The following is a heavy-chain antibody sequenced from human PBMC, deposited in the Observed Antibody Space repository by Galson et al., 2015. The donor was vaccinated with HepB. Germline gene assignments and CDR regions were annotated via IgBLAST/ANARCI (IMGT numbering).Heavy chain of an antibody. Sequence: SLRLSCAASGFTFSSFAMHWVRQAPGEGLEWVAVISKDGGTKHYADSVKGRFTFSRDNSKNTLYLEMNSLGVEDTAVYYCAREFAVGRLHWFAPWGQGTLVTVSS. V-gene: IGHV3-30*04. D-gene: IGHD2-21*01. CDR1: GFTFSSFA. J-gene: IGHJ5*02. CDR2: ISKDGGTK. CDR3: AREFAVGRLHWFAP.